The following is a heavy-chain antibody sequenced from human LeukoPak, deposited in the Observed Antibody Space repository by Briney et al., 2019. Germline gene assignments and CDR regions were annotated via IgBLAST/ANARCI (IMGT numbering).Heavy chain of an antibody. J-gene: IGHJ4*02. D-gene: IGHD3-22*01. CDR1: GFTFSSYW. CDR2: INSDGSSR. Sequence: PGGSLRLFCAASGFTFSSYWMHWVRQAPGKGLVWVSRINSDGSSRSYADSVKGRFTISGDNAKNTLYLQMNSLRAEDTAVYYCVRDPGYYDSSGFHPFDYWGQGTLVTVSS. V-gene: IGHV3-74*01. CDR3: VRDPGYYDSSGFHPFDY.